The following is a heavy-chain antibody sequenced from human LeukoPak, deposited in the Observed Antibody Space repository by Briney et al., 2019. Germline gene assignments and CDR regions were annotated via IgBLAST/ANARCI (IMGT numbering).Heavy chain of an antibody. CDR1: GGTFSSYA. CDR3: ARAGAAAGTPFDY. J-gene: IGHJ4*02. Sequence: ASVKVSCKASGGTFSSYAISWVRQAPGQGLEWMGWITSYNGNTKYAQQLQGRVTMTTDTSTGTAYMELRSLRSDDTAVYYCARAGAAAGTPFDYWGQGTLVTVSS. V-gene: IGHV1-18*01. CDR2: ITSYNGNT. D-gene: IGHD6-13*01.